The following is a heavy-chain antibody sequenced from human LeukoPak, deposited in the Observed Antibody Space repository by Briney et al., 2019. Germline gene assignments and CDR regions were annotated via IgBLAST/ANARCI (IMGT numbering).Heavy chain of an antibody. CDR3: ARGTIQLWWDY. Sequence: GGSLRLSCAASGFSFSNAWMSWVRQVPGTGLEWVSVIYSGGTTYYADSVQGRFTISRDNSKNTVYLQMNSLRAEDTAVYYCARGTIQLWWDYWGQGTLVTVSS. CDR1: GFSFSNAW. D-gene: IGHD5-18*01. CDR2: IYSGGTT. V-gene: IGHV3-53*01. J-gene: IGHJ4*02.